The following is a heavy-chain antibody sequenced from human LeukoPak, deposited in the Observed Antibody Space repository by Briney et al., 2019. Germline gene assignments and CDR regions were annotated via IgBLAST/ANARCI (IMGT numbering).Heavy chain of an antibody. J-gene: IGHJ6*03. CDR1: GFTFSSYS. V-gene: IGHV3-48*01. D-gene: IGHD3-10*01. CDR2: ISSSSSTI. Sequence: GGSLRLSCAASGFTFSSYSMNWVRQAPGKGLEWVSYISSSSSTIYYADPVKGRFTISRDNAKNSLYLQMNSLRAEDTAVYYCARDVPEYYYGSGSSPYDYMDVWGKGTTVTVSS. CDR3: ARDVPEYYYGSGSSPYDYMDV.